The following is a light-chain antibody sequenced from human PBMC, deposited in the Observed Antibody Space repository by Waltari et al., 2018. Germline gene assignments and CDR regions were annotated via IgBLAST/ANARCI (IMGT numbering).Light chain of an antibody. CDR2: DYD. CDR3: GAWDSSLSVVV. CDR1: SSNIGKNF. V-gene: IGLV1-51*01. J-gene: IGLJ3*02. Sequence: QSVLTQPPSVSAAPGQKVTISCSGNSSNIGKNFVSWYQQLPGTAPNLLISDYDKRPSGILDRFSCSKCGTSATLAITGLQAGDEADYYCGAWDSSLSVVVFGGGTRLTVL.